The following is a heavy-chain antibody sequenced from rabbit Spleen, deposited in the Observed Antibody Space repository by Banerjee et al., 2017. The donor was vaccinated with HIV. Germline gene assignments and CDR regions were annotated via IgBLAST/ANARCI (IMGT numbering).Heavy chain of an antibody. CDR3: ARDLVGVIGWNFYL. CDR1: GFSFSDRDV. V-gene: IGHV1S45*01. D-gene: IGHD2-1*01. J-gene: IGHJ4*01. Sequence: QEQLVESGGGLVQPEGSLTLTCKASGFSFSDRDVMCWVRQAPGKGLQWIACINASTGKPVYATWASGRFTISRTSSTTVTLRMTSLTAAVRATYFCARDLVGVIGWNFYLWGQGTLVTVS. CDR2: INASTGKP.